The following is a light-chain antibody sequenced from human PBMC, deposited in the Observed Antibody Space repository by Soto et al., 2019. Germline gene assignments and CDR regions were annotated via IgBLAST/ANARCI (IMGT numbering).Light chain of an antibody. CDR3: QQYSSYSPWL. J-gene: IGKJ1*01. V-gene: IGKV1-5*03. Sequence: DIQVAQSPSTLSASVRDRVTITCRASQSVNAWLAWYQQKPGTAPKLLIYKASTLDRGVSSRFSGSGSGTEFTLTISSLQPEDSATYYCQQYSSYSPWLFGQGTKVEI. CDR2: KAS. CDR1: QSVNAW.